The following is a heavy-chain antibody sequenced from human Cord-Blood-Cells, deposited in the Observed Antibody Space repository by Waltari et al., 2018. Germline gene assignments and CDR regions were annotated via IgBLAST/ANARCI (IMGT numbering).Heavy chain of an antibody. V-gene: IGHV1-69*01. D-gene: IGHD1-26*01. J-gene: IGHJ4*02. CDR3: AREGYIVGASLFDY. Sequence: RQAPGQGLEWMGGIIPIFGTANYAQKFQGRVTITADESTSTAYMELSSLRSEDTAVYYCAREGYIVGASLFDYWGQGTLVTVSS. CDR2: IIPIFGTA.